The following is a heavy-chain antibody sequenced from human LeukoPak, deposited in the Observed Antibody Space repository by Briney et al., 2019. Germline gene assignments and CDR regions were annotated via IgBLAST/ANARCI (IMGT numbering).Heavy chain of an antibody. J-gene: IGHJ6*02. V-gene: IGHV3-7*01. D-gene: IGHD3-3*01. Sequence: GGSLRLSCAASGFTFSSYWMSWVRQAPGKGLEWVANIKKDGSEKYYVDSVKGRFTISRDNAKNSLYLQMNSLRAEHTAVYYCARFGPGRFLEWLLSNYYYGMDVWGQGTTVTVSS. CDR3: ARFGPGRFLEWLLSNYYYGMDV. CDR1: GFTFSSYW. CDR2: IKKDGSEK.